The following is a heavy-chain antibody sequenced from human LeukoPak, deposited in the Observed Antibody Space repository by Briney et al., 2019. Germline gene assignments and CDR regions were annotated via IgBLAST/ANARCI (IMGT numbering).Heavy chain of an antibody. D-gene: IGHD6-13*01. CDR1: GVSISSYY. CDR3: ARKTGYSSSWFVFRYFDY. CDR2: IYTSGST. Sequence: SETLSLTCTVSGVSISSYYWTWIRQPAGKGLEWIGRIYTSGSTNYNPSLKSRVTMSVDTSKNQFSLKLSSVTAADTAVYYCARKTGYSSSWFVFRYFDYWGQGTLVTVSS. V-gene: IGHV4-4*07. J-gene: IGHJ4*02.